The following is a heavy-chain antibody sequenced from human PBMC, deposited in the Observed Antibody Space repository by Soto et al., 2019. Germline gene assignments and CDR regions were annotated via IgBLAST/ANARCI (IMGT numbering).Heavy chain of an antibody. D-gene: IGHD3-22*01. Sequence: ASVKVSCKASGYTFTGYYMHWVRQAPGQGLEWMGWINPNSGGTNYAQKFQGWVTMTRDTSISTAYMELSRLRSDDTAVYYCAREVITIIVVAQKPNGVGYYGIYVWGQGTTVTGSS. CDR2: INPNSGGT. V-gene: IGHV1-2*04. CDR1: GYTFTGYY. CDR3: AREVITIIVVAQKPNGVGYYGIYV. J-gene: IGHJ6*02.